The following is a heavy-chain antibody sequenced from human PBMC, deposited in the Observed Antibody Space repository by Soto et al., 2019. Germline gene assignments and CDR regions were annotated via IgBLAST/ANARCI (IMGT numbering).Heavy chain of an antibody. V-gene: IGHV4-34*02. CDR2: ISHSGNT. D-gene: IGHD3-16*01. J-gene: IGHJ6*01. Sequence: QVQLQQWGAGLLKPSETLSLTCAVNGGSFNDYYWAWIRQPPGKGLEWIGEISHSGNTYYNPSLESRVIMSVDTSKKQFSLRLNSVTAADTAMYYCARVRRGFNRESWSYWYNGMDVWGQGTTVTVSP. CDR1: GGSFNDYY. CDR3: ARVRRGFNRESWSYWYNGMDV.